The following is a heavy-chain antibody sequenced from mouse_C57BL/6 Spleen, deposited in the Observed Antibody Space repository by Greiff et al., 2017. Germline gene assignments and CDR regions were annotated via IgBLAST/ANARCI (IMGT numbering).Heavy chain of an antibody. CDR3: ARDNYGSSYRYFDV. V-gene: IGHV2-2*01. CDR2: IWSGGST. D-gene: IGHD1-1*01. J-gene: IGHJ1*03. CDR1: GFSLTSYG. Sequence: QVQLQQSGPGLVQPSQSLSITCTVSGFSLTSYGVHWVRQSPGKGLAWLGVIWSGGSTDYNAAFISRLSISKDNSKSQVFFKMNSLQAEDTAIYYCARDNYGSSYRYFDVWGTGTTVTVAS.